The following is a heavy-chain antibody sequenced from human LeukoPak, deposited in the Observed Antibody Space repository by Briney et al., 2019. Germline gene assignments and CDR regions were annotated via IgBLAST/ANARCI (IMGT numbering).Heavy chain of an antibody. CDR3: SKDGTKYGHYYFDY. CDR2: IKQDGSEK. D-gene: IGHD1-26*01. Sequence: PGGSLRLSCAASGFTFSSYWMSWVRQAPGKGLEWVANIKQDGSEKYYVDSVKGRFTISRDNAKNSLYLQIHSLRAEDTALYFCSKDGTKYGHYYFDYWGQGTLVTVSS. V-gene: IGHV3-7*03. J-gene: IGHJ4*02. CDR1: GFTFSSYW.